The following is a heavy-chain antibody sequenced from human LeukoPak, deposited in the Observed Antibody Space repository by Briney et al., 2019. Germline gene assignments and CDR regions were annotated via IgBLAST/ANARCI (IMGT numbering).Heavy chain of an antibody. D-gene: IGHD3-9*01. CDR3: AREVPTTSYDILTGYYNPNFDY. V-gene: IGHV1-18*01. Sequence: ASEKVSCKASGYTFTSYGISWVRQAPGQGLEWMGWISAYNGNTNYAQKLQGRVTMTTDTSTSTAYMGLRSLRSDDTAVYYCAREVPTTSYDILTGYYNPNFDYWGQGTLVTVSS. CDR1: GYTFTSYG. CDR2: ISAYNGNT. J-gene: IGHJ4*02.